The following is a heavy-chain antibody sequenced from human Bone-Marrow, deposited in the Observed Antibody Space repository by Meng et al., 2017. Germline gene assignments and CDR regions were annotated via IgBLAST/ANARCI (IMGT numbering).Heavy chain of an antibody. V-gene: IGHV3-23*01. J-gene: IGHJ4*02. Sequence: GGSLRLSCAASGLTLSNYAMSWVRQAPGKGLEWVSIISEGGDATQYADSVKGRFTISRDISKNTLYLHMDRLTAEDTAVYYCAKFISVFGSGWPASEYWGQGALVTVSS. CDR3: AKFISVFGSGWPASEY. CDR1: GLTLSNYA. D-gene: IGHD6-25*01. CDR2: ISEGGDAT.